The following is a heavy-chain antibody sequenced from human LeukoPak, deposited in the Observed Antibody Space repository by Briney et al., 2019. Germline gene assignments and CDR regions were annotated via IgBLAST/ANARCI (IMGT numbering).Heavy chain of an antibody. CDR1: GGSISSSTYY. J-gene: IGHJ6*03. D-gene: IGHD4-23*01. V-gene: IGHV4-39*07. Sequence: SETLSLTCTVSGGSISSSTYYWGWIRQPPGKGLEWIGRIYTSGSNNYNPSLKSRVTMSVDTSKNQFSLKLSSVTAADTAMYYCAREVTDYGGYYYYHYMDVWGKGTTVTISS. CDR3: AREVTDYGGYYYYHYMDV. CDR2: IYTSGSN.